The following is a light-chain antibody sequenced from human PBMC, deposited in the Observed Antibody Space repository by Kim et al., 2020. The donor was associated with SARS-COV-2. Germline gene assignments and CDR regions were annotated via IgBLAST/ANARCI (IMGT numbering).Light chain of an antibody. CDR1: NIGSRS. J-gene: IGLJ7*01. CDR2: NDR. V-gene: IGLV3-21*04. Sequence: ARGKTTRTSCRGNNIGSRSVYWYQQQPGHAPVLVIYNDRDRTSGMREPLSGTNCGNRATVTISRVEAEDMADNYCQVLDSGSDHPVFGGGTQLTVL. CDR3: QVLDSGSDHPV.